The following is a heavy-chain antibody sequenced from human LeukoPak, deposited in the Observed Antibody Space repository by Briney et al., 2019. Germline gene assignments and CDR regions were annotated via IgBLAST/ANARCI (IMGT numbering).Heavy chain of an antibody. Sequence: GGSLRLSCEASGFTFSNYWMSWVRQAPGKGLEWVANIKHDGSEDHYVDSVKGRFTISRDNSKNSLYLQMNSLRAEDTALYYCAKDIHPRGGGSCYFDYWGQGTLVTVSS. CDR3: AKDIHPRGGGSCYFDY. CDR2: IKHDGSED. D-gene: IGHD2-15*01. V-gene: IGHV3-7*03. CDR1: GFTFSNYW. J-gene: IGHJ4*02.